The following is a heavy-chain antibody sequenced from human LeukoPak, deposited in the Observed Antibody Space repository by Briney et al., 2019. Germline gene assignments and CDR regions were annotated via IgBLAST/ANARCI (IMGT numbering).Heavy chain of an antibody. D-gene: IGHD3-10*01. Sequence: SDTLSLTCTVSDDSFNSSDCYWGWIRQPPGKGLERNGSVFHDGNSYYNPSLKSRVSISIDTSRNHFSLNLRFVTAAADTAVYYCVRGQRVPALTFSSWFDPWGQGTLVTVSS. CDR2: VFHDGNS. CDR1: DDSFNSSDCY. J-gene: IGHJ5*02. V-gene: IGHV4-39*02. CDR3: VRGQRVPALTFSSWFDP.